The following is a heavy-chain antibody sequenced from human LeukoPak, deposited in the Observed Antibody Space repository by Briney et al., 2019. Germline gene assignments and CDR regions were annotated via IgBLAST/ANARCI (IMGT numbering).Heavy chain of an antibody. CDR2: IYYSGST. CDR3: ARHRRKTGPNDS. CDR1: GGSISSSSYY. J-gene: IGHJ5*01. D-gene: IGHD1/OR15-1a*01. Sequence: SEPLSLTCTVSGGSISSSSYYWGWIRQPPGKGLEWIGGIYYSGSTYYNPSLRSPVTISVDTSKNQFSLKRSSVTATDTAVYSCARHRRKTGPNDSWGQGTLVTVSS. V-gene: IGHV4-39*01.